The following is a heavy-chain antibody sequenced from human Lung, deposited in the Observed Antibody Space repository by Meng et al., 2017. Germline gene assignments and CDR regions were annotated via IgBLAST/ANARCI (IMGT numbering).Heavy chain of an antibody. CDR3: ARGDFDGLAY. D-gene: IGHD1-26*01. CDR1: GGSISSGDYY. Sequence: QVQLQESGPGLVKSSQTLSLTCTVSGGSISSGDYYWSWIRQHPGKGLEWIGFIYYSGSTYYNPSLKSRVSISVDTSENQFSLKLTSVTAADTAVYYCARGDFDGLAYWGQGTLVTVSS. CDR2: IYYSGST. V-gene: IGHV4-31*03. J-gene: IGHJ4*02.